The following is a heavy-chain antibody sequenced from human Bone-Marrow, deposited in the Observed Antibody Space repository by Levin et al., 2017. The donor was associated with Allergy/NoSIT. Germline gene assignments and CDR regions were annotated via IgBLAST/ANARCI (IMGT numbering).Heavy chain of an antibody. CDR1: GGSISSGGYY. Sequence: PSETLSLTCTVSGGSISSGGYYWTWIRQRPGKGLEWIGYMYYSGRAYYSPSLKSRVTMSVDTSTNQFSLKLSSVTAADTAVYYCARSYYDCWSGYPTPLGYMDVWGKGTTVSVSS. D-gene: IGHD3-3*01. CDR2: MYYSGRA. V-gene: IGHV4-31*03. J-gene: IGHJ6*03. CDR3: ARSYYDCWSGYPTPLGYMDV.